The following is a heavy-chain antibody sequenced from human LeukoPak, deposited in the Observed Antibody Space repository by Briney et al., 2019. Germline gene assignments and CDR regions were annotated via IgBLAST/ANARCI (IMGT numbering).Heavy chain of an antibody. CDR2: IYYSGST. J-gene: IGHJ4*02. CDR1: GRSITTGGYY. CDR3: ARWFGESGLDY. Sequence: SQTLSLTCTVSGRSITTGGYYWSWIRQPPGKGLEWIGYIYYSGSTYYNPSLRSRLTISVDTSQNQFSLKLSSVTAADTAVYYCARWFGESGLDYWGQGTLVTVSS. D-gene: IGHD3-10*01. V-gene: IGHV4-31*03.